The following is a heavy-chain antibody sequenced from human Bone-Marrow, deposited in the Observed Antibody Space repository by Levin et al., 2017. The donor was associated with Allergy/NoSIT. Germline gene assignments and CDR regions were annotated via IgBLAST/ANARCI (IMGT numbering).Heavy chain of an antibody. CDR3: ARGFGDLSRRIWFDP. CDR1: GGTFSSYA. V-gene: IGHV1-69*13. CDR2: IIPIFGTA. D-gene: IGHD3-10*01. Sequence: ASVKVSCKASGGTFSSYAISWVRQAPGQGLEWMGGIIPIFGTANYAQKFQGRVTITADESTSTAYMELSSLRSEDTAVYYCARGFGDLSRRIWFDPWGQGTLVTVSS. J-gene: IGHJ5*02.